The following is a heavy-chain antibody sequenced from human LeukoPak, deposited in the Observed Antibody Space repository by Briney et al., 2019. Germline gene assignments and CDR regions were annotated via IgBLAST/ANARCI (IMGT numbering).Heavy chain of an antibody. CDR1: GFTFTSSA. CDR3: AIGAMVRDFDY. J-gene: IGHJ4*02. V-gene: IGHV1-58*02. Sequence: SVKVSCKASGFTFTSSAMQWVRQARGQRLEWIGWIVVGSGNTNYAQKFQERVTTTRDMSTSTAYMELSSLRSEDTAVYYCAIGAMVRDFDYWGQGTLVTVSS. CDR2: IVVGSGNT. D-gene: IGHD3-10*01.